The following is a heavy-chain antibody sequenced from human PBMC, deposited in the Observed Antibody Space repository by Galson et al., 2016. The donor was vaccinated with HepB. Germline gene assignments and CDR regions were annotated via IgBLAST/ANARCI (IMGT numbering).Heavy chain of an antibody. Sequence: SLRLSCAASGFTFKNFGMHWVRQAPGKGLEWVAIIAYDGSVKQYGDSVRGRFTISRDNSKNTVFLQISSLTVEDTAVYYCAKERMHFYSNPFLGQMDVWGPGTTVTVFS. V-gene: IGHV3-30*18. D-gene: IGHD2-15*01. CDR3: AKERMHFYSNPFLGQMDV. CDR1: GFTFKNFG. J-gene: IGHJ6*02. CDR2: IAYDGSVK.